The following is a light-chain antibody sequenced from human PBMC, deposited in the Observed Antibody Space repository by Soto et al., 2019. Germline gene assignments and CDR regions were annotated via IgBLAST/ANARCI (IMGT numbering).Light chain of an antibody. CDR3: SSYISNNTLVI. V-gene: IGLV2-14*01. Sequence: QSALTQPASVSGSPGQSITISCTGTSSDVGTYNYVSWYQQHADKAPKLVIYEVSNRPSGISSRFSGSKSGNTASLTISGLQAEDEADYYCSSYISNNTLVIFGGGTQLTVL. J-gene: IGLJ7*01. CDR1: SSDVGTYNY. CDR2: EVS.